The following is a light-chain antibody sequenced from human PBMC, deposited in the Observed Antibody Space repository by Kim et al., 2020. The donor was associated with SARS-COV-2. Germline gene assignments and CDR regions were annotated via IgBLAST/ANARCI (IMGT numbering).Light chain of an antibody. Sequence: DIQMTQSPSSLSASVGDRVTITCRASQDISNSLVWYQQKPGKVPKVLIYAASALHSGVPSRFSGGGFGTDFTLTISSLQPEDVATYFCQKYNSAPWTFGQGTKVDIK. CDR2: AAS. J-gene: IGKJ1*01. CDR3: QKYNSAPWT. V-gene: IGKV1-27*01. CDR1: QDISNS.